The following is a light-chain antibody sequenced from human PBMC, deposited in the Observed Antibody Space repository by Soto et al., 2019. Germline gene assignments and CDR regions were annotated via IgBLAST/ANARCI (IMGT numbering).Light chain of an antibody. V-gene: IGKV3-20*01. CDR1: QSVSSSY. J-gene: IGKJ4*01. CDR2: GAS. Sequence: EIVLTQSPGTLSLSPGERATLSCRASQSVSSSYLAWYQQKPGQAPRLLIYGASSSATGIPDRFSGSGSGTELTLTISRLEPEDVAVYYCQQYGSSPLTFGGGNKVEIK. CDR3: QQYGSSPLT.